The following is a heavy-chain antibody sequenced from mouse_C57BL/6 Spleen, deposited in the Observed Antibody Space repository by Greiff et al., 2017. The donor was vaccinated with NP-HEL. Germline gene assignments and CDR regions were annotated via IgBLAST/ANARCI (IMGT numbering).Heavy chain of an antibody. CDR3: ARDYYGNYVGAMDY. D-gene: IGHD2-1*01. V-gene: IGHV1-64*01. CDR2: IHPNSGST. Sequence: VQLQQPGAELVKPGASVKLSCKASGYTFTSYWMHWVKQRPGQGLEWIGMIHPNSGSTNYNEKFKSKATLTVDKSSSTAYMQLSSLTSEDAAVYYCARDYYGNYVGAMDYWGQGTSVTVSS. CDR1: GYTFTSYW. J-gene: IGHJ4*01.